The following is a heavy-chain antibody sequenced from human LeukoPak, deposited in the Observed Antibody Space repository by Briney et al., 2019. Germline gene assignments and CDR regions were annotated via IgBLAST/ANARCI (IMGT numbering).Heavy chain of an antibody. CDR2: ISSSGSAT. CDR1: GFTFNNYA. Sequence: GGSLRLSCAASGFTFNNYAMNWVRQAPGKGLEWVSGISSSGSATYYADSVRGRFTISRDNSKNTLYLQLNSLKAEDTAVYYCAQDQNMIVVVISNWGQGTLVTVSS. CDR3: AQDQNMIVVVISN. D-gene: IGHD3-22*01. V-gene: IGHV3-23*01. J-gene: IGHJ4*02.